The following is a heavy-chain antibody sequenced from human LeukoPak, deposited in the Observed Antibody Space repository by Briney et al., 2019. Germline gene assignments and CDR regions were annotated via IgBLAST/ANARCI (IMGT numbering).Heavy chain of an antibody. CDR2: IKSKTDGGTT. J-gene: IGHJ4*02. D-gene: IGHD3-3*01. CDR3: TTTLRFLEWLLYRLGYFDY. V-gene: IGHV3-15*01. Sequence: PGGSLRLSCAASGFTFSNAWMSWVRQAPGKGLEWVGRIKSKTDGGTTDYAAPVKGRFTTSRDDSKNTLYLQMNSLKTEDTAVYYCTTTLRFLEWLLYRLGYFDYWGQGTLVTVSS. CDR1: GFTFSNAW.